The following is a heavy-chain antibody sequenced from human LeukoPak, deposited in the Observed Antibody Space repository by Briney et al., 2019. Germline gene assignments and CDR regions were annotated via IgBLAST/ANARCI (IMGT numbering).Heavy chain of an antibody. CDR2: MRTSGNN. CDR1: DGSMTNYY. V-gene: IGHV4-4*07. CDR3: AKSNGYGLVDI. J-gene: IGHJ3*02. Sequence: PSETLSLTCSVSDGSMTNYYWSWIRQSAGKGLEWIGRMRTSGNNNYNPSLASRVSVSVDTSKRQVSLKLNSVTAADTAVYYCAKSNGYGLVDIWGQGTMVTVSS. D-gene: IGHD3-10*01.